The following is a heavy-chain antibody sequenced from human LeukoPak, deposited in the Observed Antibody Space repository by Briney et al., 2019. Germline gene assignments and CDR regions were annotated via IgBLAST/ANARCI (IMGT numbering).Heavy chain of an antibody. J-gene: IGHJ6*02. Sequence: GGSLRLSCAASGFTFSSYGMHWVRQAPGKGLEWVAVISYDGSNKYYADSVKGRFTISRDNSKNTLYLQMNSLRAVDTAVYYCAKDAVFSTPGDSYYYYGMDVWGQGTTVTVSS. V-gene: IGHV3-30*18. CDR2: ISYDGSNK. CDR1: GFTFSSYG. D-gene: IGHD3-9*01. CDR3: AKDAVFSTPGDSYYYYGMDV.